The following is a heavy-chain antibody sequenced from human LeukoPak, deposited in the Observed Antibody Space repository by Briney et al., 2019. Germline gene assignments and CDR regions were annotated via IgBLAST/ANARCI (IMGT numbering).Heavy chain of an antibody. Sequence: PSETLSLTCTVSAGSIRSYYWSWIRQPPGKGLEWIGYIYYSGGTNYNPSLKSRVTISVDTSKNQFSLKLSSVTAADTAVYYCARYSGGWPCHFDPWGQGILVTVSS. CDR3: ARYSGGWPCHFDP. D-gene: IGHD6-19*01. CDR2: IYYSGGT. V-gene: IGHV4-59*01. CDR1: AGSIRSYY. J-gene: IGHJ5*02.